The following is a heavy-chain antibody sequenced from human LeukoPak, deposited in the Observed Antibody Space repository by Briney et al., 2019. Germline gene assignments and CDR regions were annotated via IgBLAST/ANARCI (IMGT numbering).Heavy chain of an antibody. CDR2: ISAYNGNT. Sequence: ASVKVSCKASGYTFTSYAMHWVRQAPGQGLEWMGWISAYNGNTNYAQKLQGRVTMTTDTSTSTAYMELRSLRSDDTAVYYCARRETPTYYDFWSGYQEHFDYWGQGTLVTVSS. CDR3: ARRETPTYYDFWSGYQEHFDY. D-gene: IGHD3-3*01. J-gene: IGHJ4*02. CDR1: GYTFTSYA. V-gene: IGHV1-18*01.